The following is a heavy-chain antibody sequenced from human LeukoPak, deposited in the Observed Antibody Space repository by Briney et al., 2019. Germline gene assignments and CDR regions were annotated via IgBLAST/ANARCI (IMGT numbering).Heavy chain of an antibody. V-gene: IGHV3-23*01. CDR1: GFTFSNYA. CDR2: IVNSGGST. D-gene: IGHD5-18*01. J-gene: IGHJ4*02. Sequence: QPGGSLRLSCVASGFTFSNYAMSWVRQAPGKGLEWVSGIVNSGGSTYYADSVRGRLTISRDNPKKTVYLQMSSLRGDDTAIYYCAKDRAGYSYGMFDSWGQGTLVTVSS. CDR3: AKDRAGYSYGMFDS.